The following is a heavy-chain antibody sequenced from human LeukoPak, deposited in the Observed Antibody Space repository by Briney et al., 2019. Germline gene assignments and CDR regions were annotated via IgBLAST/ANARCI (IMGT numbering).Heavy chain of an antibody. CDR2: IYYSGST. CDR3: ARDGYSSGRMSGNWFDR. V-gene: IGHV4-39*07. Sequence: SETLSLTCTVSGGSISSSSYYWGWIRQPPGKGLEWIGSIYYSGSTYYNPSLKSRVTISVDTSKNQFSLKLSSVTAADTAVYYCARDGYSSGRMSGNWFDRWGQGTLVTVSS. D-gene: IGHD6-19*01. CDR1: GGSISSSSYY. J-gene: IGHJ5*02.